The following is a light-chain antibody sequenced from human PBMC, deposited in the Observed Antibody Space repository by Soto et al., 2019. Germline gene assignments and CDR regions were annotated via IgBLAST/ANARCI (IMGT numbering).Light chain of an antibody. CDR2: LNSDGSH. V-gene: IGLV4-69*01. Sequence: QSVLTQSPSASASLGASVKLTCTLSSGHSSYAIAWHQQQPEKGPRYLMKLNSDGSHSKGDGIPDRFSGSSSGAERYLTISSLQSEDEADYYYQTWGTVSYVVFGGGTKLTVL. J-gene: IGLJ2*01. CDR3: QTWGTVSYVV. CDR1: SGHSSYA.